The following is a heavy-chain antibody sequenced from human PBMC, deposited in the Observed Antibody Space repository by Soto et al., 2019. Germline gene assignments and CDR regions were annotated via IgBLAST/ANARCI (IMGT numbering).Heavy chain of an antibody. D-gene: IGHD2-2*01. CDR1: GFTFSSYA. J-gene: IGHJ3*02. CDR2: ISYDGSNK. Sequence: AGGSLRLSCAASGFTFSSYAMHWVRQAPGKGLEWVAVISYDGSNKYYADSVKGRFTISRDNSKNTLYLQMNSLRAEDTAVYYCARKYQLLYAFDIWGQGTMVTVSS. V-gene: IGHV3-30-3*01. CDR3: ARKYQLLYAFDI.